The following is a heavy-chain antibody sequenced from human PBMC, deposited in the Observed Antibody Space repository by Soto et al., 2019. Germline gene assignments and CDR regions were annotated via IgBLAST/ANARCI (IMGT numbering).Heavy chain of an antibody. D-gene: IGHD3-16*01. J-gene: IGHJ5*02. Sequence: SVKVSCKASGGTFSSYAVSWVSQAPGQGLEWMGGIIPIFGTANYAQKFQGRVTITADESTSTAYMELSSLRSEDTAVYYCARSSGGITPYNWFDPWGQGTLVSVSS. CDR1: GGTFSSYA. CDR3: ARSSGGITPYNWFDP. CDR2: IIPIFGTA. V-gene: IGHV1-69*13.